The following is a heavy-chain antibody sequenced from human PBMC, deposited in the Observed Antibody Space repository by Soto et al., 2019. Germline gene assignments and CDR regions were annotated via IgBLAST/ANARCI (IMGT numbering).Heavy chain of an antibody. D-gene: IGHD2-15*01. Sequence: SGPTLVNPTPTLTLTCTFSGFSLSSYGMCVIWIRRPPGEALEWLARIDWDDAKFYNTSLRTRLSISRDTSKNQVVLTMTNMDHVDTGRYFCARVHRYGGRGADFDYWGQGTRVTVSS. V-gene: IGHV2-70*17. CDR3: ARVHRYGGRGADFDY. CDR2: IDWDDAK. J-gene: IGHJ4*02. CDR1: GFSLSSYGMC.